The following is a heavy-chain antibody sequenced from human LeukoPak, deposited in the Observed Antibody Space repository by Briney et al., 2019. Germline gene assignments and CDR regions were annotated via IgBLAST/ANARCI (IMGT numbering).Heavy chain of an antibody. D-gene: IGHD3-9*01. CDR2: ISSSSSYI. CDR3: ARVKENLDLALDAFDI. J-gene: IGHJ3*02. V-gene: IGHV3-21*01. CDR1: GFTFSSYS. Sequence: GGSLRLSCAAPGFTFSSYSINWVRQAPGKGLEWVSSISSSSSYISYADSLKGRFTISRDNAKNSLYLHMNSLRAEDTAVYYCARVKENLDLALDAFDIWGQGTMVTVSS.